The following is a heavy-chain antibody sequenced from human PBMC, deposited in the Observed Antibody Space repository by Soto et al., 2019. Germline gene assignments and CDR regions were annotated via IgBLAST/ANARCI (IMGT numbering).Heavy chain of an antibody. CDR2: MNPNSGNT. J-gene: IGHJ5*02. Sequence: VKVSCKASGYTFTSYDINWVRQATGQGLEWMGWMNPNSGNTGYAQKFQGRVTMTRNTSISTAYMELSSLRSEDTAVYYCATGVDYDDTNWFDPWGQRTLVTVSS. V-gene: IGHV1-8*01. CDR1: GYTFTSYD. D-gene: IGHD4-17*01. CDR3: ATGVDYDDTNWFDP.